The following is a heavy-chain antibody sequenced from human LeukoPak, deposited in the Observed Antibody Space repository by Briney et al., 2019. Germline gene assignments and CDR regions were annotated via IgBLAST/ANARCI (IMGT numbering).Heavy chain of an antibody. CDR3: ARGRVLLSAFDI. J-gene: IGHJ3*02. CDR2: IYHSGST. Sequence: SETLSLTCVVSGGSIYSPNWWTWVRQPPGKGLEWIGEIYHSGSTNYNPSLKSRVTISVDKSKNQFSLKLSSVTAADTAVYYCARGRVLLSAFDIWGQGTMVTVSS. D-gene: IGHD2-21*02. V-gene: IGHV4/OR15-8*01. CDR1: GGSIYSPNW.